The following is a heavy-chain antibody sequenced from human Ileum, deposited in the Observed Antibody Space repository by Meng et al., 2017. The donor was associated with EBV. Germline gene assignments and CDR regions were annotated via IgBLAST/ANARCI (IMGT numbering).Heavy chain of an antibody. J-gene: IGHJ4*02. Sequence: QLQLQESGPGLVKPSETLSLTCTVSGGSIRGAGTYWVWIRQPPGQGLEWLGAIFSGGNTYYNPSLKSRVTMSIDKSSNQFSLDLTSVTASDTAIYFCARYGTNTFNLDNGYWGQGTLVTVSS. CDR1: GGSIRGAGTY. D-gene: IGHD5-18*01. CDR3: ARYGTNTFNLDNGY. CDR2: IFSGGNT. V-gene: IGHV4-39*01.